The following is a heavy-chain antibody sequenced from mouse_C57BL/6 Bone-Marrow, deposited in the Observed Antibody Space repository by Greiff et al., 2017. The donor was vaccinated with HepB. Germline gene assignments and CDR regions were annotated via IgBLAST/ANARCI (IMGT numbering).Heavy chain of an antibody. Sequence: VKLVESGPGILQSSQTLSLTCSFSGFSLSTSGMGVSWIRQPSGKGLEWLAHIYWDDDKRYNPSLKSRLTISKDTSRNQVFLKITSVDTADTATYYCARRAYYEGYFDYWGQGTTLTVSS. CDR1: GFSLSTSGMG. CDR2: IYWDDDK. J-gene: IGHJ2*01. CDR3: ARRAYYEGYFDY. D-gene: IGHD1-1*01. V-gene: IGHV8-12*01.